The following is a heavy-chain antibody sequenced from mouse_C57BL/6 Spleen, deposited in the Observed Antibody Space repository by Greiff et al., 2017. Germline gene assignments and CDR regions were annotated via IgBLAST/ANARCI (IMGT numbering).Heavy chain of an antibody. Sequence: EVQLQQSGAELVRPGASVKLSCTASGFNIKDDYMHWVKQRPEQGLEWIGWIDPENGDTEYASKFQGKATITADTSSTTAYLQLSSLTSEDTAVYYCTTFTTVVATRDYWGQGTTLTVSS. J-gene: IGHJ2*01. CDR2: IDPENGDT. V-gene: IGHV14-4*01. CDR1: GFNIKDDY. CDR3: TTFTTVVATRDY. D-gene: IGHD1-1*01.